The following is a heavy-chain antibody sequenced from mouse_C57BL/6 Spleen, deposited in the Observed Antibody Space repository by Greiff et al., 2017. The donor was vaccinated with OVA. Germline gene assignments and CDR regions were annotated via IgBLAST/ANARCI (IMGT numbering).Heavy chain of an antibody. CDR2: IDPSDSYT. J-gene: IGHJ2*01. Sequence: QVQLQQPGAELVMPGASVKLSCKASGYTFTSYWMHWVKQRPGQGLEWIGEIDPSDSYTNYNQKFKGKSTLTVDKSSSTAYLQLRRLTSEDSAVSYGARREFDYVGGGYYFDYWGQGTTLSVSS. D-gene: IGHD2-4*01. CDR3: ARREFDYVGGGYYFDY. CDR1: GYTFTSYW. V-gene: IGHV1-69*01.